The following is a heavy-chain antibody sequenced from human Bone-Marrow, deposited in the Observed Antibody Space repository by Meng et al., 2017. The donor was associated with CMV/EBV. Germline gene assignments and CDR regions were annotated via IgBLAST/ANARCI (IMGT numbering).Heavy chain of an antibody. Sequence: GGSLRLSCKGSGYSFTSYWIGWVRQMPGKGLEWMGIIYPGDSDTRYSPSVQGQVTISADKSISTAYLQWSSLKASDTAMYYCARSMYSSSLVYGMDVWGQGTTVTVSS. CDR3: ARSMYSSSLVYGMDV. CDR1: GYSFTSYW. D-gene: IGHD6-6*01. CDR2: IYPGDSDT. J-gene: IGHJ6*02. V-gene: IGHV5-51*01.